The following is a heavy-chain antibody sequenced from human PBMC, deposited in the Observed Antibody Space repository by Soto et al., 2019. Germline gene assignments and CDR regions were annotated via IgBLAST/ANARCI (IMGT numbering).Heavy chain of an antibody. J-gene: IGHJ3*02. CDR2: IDPSDSYT. CDR3: AGARYYYDSSGYYLWAFDI. Sequence: GESLKISCKGSGYSFTSYWISWVRQMPGKGLEWMGRIDPSDSYTNYSPSFQGHVTISADKSISTAYLQWSSLKASDTAMYYCAGARYYYDSSGYYLWAFDIWGQGTMVTVSS. D-gene: IGHD3-22*01. CDR1: GYSFTSYW. V-gene: IGHV5-10-1*01.